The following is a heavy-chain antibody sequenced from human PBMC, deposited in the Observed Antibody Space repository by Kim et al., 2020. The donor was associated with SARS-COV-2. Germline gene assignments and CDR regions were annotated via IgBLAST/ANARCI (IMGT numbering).Heavy chain of an antibody. CDR2: ISYDGSNK. D-gene: IGHD6-19*01. Sequence: GGSLRLSCAASGFTFSSYAMHWVRQAPGKGLEWVAVISYDGSNKYYADSVKGRFTISRDNSKNTLYLQMNSLRAEDTAVYYCARGRIAVAANLDYWGQGTLVTVSS. V-gene: IGHV3-30*04. CDR3: ARGRIAVAANLDY. J-gene: IGHJ4*02. CDR1: GFTFSSYA.